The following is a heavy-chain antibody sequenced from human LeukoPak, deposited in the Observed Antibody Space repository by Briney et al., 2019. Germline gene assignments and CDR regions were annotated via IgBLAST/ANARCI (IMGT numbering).Heavy chain of an antibody. J-gene: IGHJ4*02. CDR1: GFTFSNFW. V-gene: IGHV3-74*01. Sequence: GGSLTLSCEASGFTFSNFWMHWVRQAPGKGLVWVSRINRDGSSTTYADSVKGRFTISRDNAQNSLYLQMNSLRGEDTAVYYCTTSGSYLFDYWGQGTLVTVSS. CDR3: TTSGSYLFDY. D-gene: IGHD1-26*01. CDR2: INRDGSST.